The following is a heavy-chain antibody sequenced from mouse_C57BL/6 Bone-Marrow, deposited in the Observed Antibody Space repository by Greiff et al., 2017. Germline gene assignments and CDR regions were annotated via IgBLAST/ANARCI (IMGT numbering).Heavy chain of an antibody. CDR3: ARHELGWFAY. CDR2: ISNGGGST. J-gene: IGHJ3*01. D-gene: IGHD4-1*01. CDR1: GFTFSDYY. V-gene: IGHV5-12*01. Sequence: EVQLVASGGGLVQPGGSLKLSCAASGFTFSDYYMYWVRQTPEKRLEWVAYISNGGGSTYYPDTVKGRFTISRDNAKNTLYLQMSRLKSEDTAMYYCARHELGWFAYWGQGTLVTVSA.